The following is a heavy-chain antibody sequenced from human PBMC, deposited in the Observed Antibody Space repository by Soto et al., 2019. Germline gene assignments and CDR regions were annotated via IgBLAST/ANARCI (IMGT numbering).Heavy chain of an antibody. CDR3: ARALWGDGYNHHYYGMDV. CDR2: IIPIFGTA. J-gene: IGHJ6*02. D-gene: IGHD5-12*01. V-gene: IGHV1-69*13. Sequence: SVKVSCKASGGTFSSYAICWVRQAPGQGLEWMGGIIPIFGTANYAQKFQGRVTITADESTSTAYMELSSLRSEDTAVYYCARALWGDGYNHHYYGMDVWGQGTTVTVSS. CDR1: GGTFSSYA.